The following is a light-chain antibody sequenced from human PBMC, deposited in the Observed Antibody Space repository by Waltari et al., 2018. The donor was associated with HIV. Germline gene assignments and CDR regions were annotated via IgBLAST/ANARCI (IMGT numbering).Light chain of an antibody. CDR1: HDIKDS. J-gene: IGKJ5*01. V-gene: IGKV1-33*01. Sequence: DIQMTQSPSSLSAPVGDRVTITCQASHDIKDSLNWFQQKPGKAPKLLISDGYNLEVGVQSRCSGSGSGTDFSFTISSLQPEDVGTYYCQHYVTPSAITFGQGTRLEI. CDR2: DGY. CDR3: QHYVTPSAIT.